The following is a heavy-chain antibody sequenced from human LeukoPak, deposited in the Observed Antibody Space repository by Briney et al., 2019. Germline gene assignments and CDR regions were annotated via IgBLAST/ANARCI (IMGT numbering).Heavy chain of an antibody. J-gene: IGHJ4*02. CDR3: ARAPDFWSGYHDY. D-gene: IGHD3-3*01. V-gene: IGHV4-38-2*02. CDR2: IYHSGST. CDR1: GYSISSGYY. Sequence: SETLSLTCTVSGYSISSGYYWGWIRQPPGKGLEWIGSIYHSGSTYYNPSLKSRVTISVDTSKNQFSLKLSSVTAADTAVYCCARAPDFWSGYHDYWGQGTLVTVSS.